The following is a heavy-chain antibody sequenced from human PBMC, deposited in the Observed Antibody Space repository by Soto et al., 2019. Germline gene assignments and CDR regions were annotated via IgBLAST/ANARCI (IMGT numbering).Heavy chain of an antibody. CDR3: ARTAPRGVAPFGWFDP. V-gene: IGHV3-53*01. CDR1: GFTVSSNY. D-gene: IGHD3-3*01. J-gene: IGHJ5*02. Sequence: GGSLRLSCAPSGFTVSSNYMSWVRQAPGKGLEWVSVIYSGGSTYYADSVKGRFTISRDNSKNTLYLQMNSLRAEDTAVYYCARTAPRGVAPFGWFDPWGQGTLVTVSS. CDR2: IYSGGST.